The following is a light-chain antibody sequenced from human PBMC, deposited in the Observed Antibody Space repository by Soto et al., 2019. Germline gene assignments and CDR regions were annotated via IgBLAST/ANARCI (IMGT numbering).Light chain of an antibody. V-gene: IGKV3-11*01. Sequence: EVVLTQSPATLSLSPGEGATLSCRASQSIGNYLAWYQQKPGQAPRLLIYATSNRATGIPARFSGSGSGTDFTLTISSLEPEDFAVYYCQQYNDSPTFGQGTKVEIK. CDR2: ATS. CDR1: QSIGNY. J-gene: IGKJ1*01. CDR3: QQYNDSPT.